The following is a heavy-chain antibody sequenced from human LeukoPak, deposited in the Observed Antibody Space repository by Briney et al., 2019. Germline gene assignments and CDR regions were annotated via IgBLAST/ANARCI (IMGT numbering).Heavy chain of an antibody. J-gene: IGHJ4*02. D-gene: IGHD6-13*01. Sequence: GGSLRLSCAAAGFTFSNYGMHWVRQAPGKGLEWVAFISYDGSFKSHADSVKGRFTISRDNSKNTLYMQMNSLRAEDTAVYYCTTLAAAHTDFDYWGQGTLVTVSS. CDR2: ISYDGSFK. CDR1: GFTFSNYG. V-gene: IGHV3-30*03. CDR3: TTLAAAHTDFDY.